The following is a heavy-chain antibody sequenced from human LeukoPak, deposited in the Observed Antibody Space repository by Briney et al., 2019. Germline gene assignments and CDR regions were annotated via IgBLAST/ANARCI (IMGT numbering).Heavy chain of an antibody. CDR1: GFTFSNAW. Sequence: GGSLRLSCAASGFTFSNAWMSWVRQAPGKGLEWVGRIKSKTDGGTTDYAAPVKGRFTISRDDSKNTLYLQMNSLKNEDTAVYYCTTGGVTAAEKFDYWGQGTLVTVSS. V-gene: IGHV3-15*01. CDR2: IKSKTDGGTT. CDR3: TTGGVTAAEKFDY. D-gene: IGHD6-13*01. J-gene: IGHJ4*02.